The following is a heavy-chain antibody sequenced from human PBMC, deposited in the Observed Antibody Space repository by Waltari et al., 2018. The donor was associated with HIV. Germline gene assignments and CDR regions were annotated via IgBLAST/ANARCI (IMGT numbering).Heavy chain of an antibody. J-gene: IGHJ5*02. CDR2: IYYSGST. CDR1: GGSISNYF. Sequence: VQLQESGPGQMKPSETLSLTCTVYGGSISNYFWSWIRHPPGKGLEWLGYIYYSGSTNYNPSLKSRVTISVDASKSQFSLKLSSVTAADTAVYYCARGRGGGGSSGNWFDPWGQGTLVTVSS. V-gene: IGHV4-59*01. CDR3: ARGRGGGGSSGNWFDP. D-gene: IGHD2-15*01.